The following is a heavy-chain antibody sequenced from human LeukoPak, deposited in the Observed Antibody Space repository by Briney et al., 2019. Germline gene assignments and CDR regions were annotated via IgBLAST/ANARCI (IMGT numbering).Heavy chain of an antibody. D-gene: IGHD6-13*01. J-gene: IGHJ4*02. CDR1: GFTFSSYA. CDR3: AKDGAGGPYSSSWFDY. V-gene: IGHV3-23*01. CDR2: ISGSGGNT. Sequence: GGSLRLSCAASGFTFSSYAMSWVRQAPGKGLEWVSAISGSGGNTYYADSVRGRFTISRDNSKSTLYLQMNSLRADDTALYYCAKDGAGGPYSSSWFDYWGQGTLVTVSS.